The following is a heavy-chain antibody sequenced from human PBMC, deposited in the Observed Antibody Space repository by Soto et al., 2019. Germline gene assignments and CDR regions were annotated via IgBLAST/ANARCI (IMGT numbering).Heavy chain of an antibody. J-gene: IGHJ4*02. Sequence: ASVKVSCKASGYSFTGNSMQWVRQAPGQGLEWMGWIHPSNGGTNYAQKFQGRVTMTTDTSTSTAYMELRSLRSDDTAVYYCAREADGYSNYDAVFDYWGQGTLVTVSS. CDR3: AREADGYSNYDAVFDY. CDR1: GYSFTGNS. V-gene: IGHV1-2*02. D-gene: IGHD4-4*01. CDR2: IHPSNGGT.